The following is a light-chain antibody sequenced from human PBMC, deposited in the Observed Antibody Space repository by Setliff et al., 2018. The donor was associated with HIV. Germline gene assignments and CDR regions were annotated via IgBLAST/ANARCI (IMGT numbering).Light chain of an antibody. Sequence: QSVLAQPASVPGSPGQSITISCTGTTSDVGGYNYVSWYQQHPGRAPKLIIYEVRNRPSGVSHRFSGSKSGNTASLTISGLQAEDEADYYCSSYAITNTLPFGTGTKVTVL. J-gene: IGLJ1*01. CDR1: TSDVGGYNY. V-gene: IGLV2-14*01. CDR2: EVR. CDR3: SSYAITNTLP.